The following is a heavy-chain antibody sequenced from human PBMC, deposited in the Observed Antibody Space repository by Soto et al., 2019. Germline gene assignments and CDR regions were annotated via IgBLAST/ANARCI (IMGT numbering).Heavy chain of an antibody. D-gene: IGHD6-13*01. J-gene: IGHJ4*02. V-gene: IGHV4-59*01. CDR2: ISYSGST. Sequence: PSETLSLTCTVSGGSISNYYCSWIRQPPGKGLEWIGYISYSGSTTYNPSLKSRVTISLDTSKNQFSLKLSSVTAADTAVYYCARRAAAAAFDYWGQGTLVTVSS. CDR3: ARRAAAAAFDY. CDR1: GGSISNYY.